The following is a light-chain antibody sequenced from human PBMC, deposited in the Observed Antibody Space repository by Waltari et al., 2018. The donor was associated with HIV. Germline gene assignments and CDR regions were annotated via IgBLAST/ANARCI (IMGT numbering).Light chain of an antibody. CDR2: RSN. J-gene: IGLJ3*02. V-gene: IGLV1-47*01. CDR3: AAWDDSLSGPV. Sequence: QSVVTQPPSASGTPGQRVTISCSGSSSNIGSNYVYWYQQGPGTAPKVLIYRSNQRPSGGPDRFSGYKSGTSASLAISGLRSEDEADYYCAAWDDSLSGPVFGGGTKLTVL. CDR1: SSNIGSNY.